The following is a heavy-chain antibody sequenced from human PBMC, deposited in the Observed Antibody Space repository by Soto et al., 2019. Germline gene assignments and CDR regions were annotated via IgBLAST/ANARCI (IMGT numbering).Heavy chain of an antibody. CDR1: EGTFNSYA. J-gene: IGHJ4*02. CDR3: ASGASRWYPYFFDS. CDR2: IIPYYNTL. V-gene: IGHV1-69*01. Sequence: QAQVVQSGAEVRKPGSSVKLSCKASEGTFNSYAMAWVRQAPGQGLEWMGGIIPYYNTLNYAQKFQDRVTITADDSTNTVYMELSSLRSDDTAAYFCASGASRWYPYFFDSWAQGTLVTVSS. D-gene: IGHD6-13*01.